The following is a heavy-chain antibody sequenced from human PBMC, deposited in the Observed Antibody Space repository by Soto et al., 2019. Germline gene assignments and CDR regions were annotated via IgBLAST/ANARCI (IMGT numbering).Heavy chain of an antibody. CDR2: IDPSDSYT. CDR3: ARGGYYYDSSRYSQAFDI. Sequence: GESLKISCKGSGYSFTSYWISWVRQMPGKGLEWMGRIDPSDSYTNYSPSFQGHVTISADKSISTAYLQWSSLKASDTAMYYCARGGYYYDSSRYSQAFDIWGQGTMVT. J-gene: IGHJ3*02. V-gene: IGHV5-10-1*01. D-gene: IGHD3-22*01. CDR1: GYSFTSYW.